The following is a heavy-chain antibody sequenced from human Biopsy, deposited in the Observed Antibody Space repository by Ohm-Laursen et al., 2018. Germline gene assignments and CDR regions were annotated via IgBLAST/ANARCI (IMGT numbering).Heavy chain of an antibody. Sequence: GSLRLSCTASGFTFSDYYMSWVRQAPGKGLEWVATIKKDGSEKYYVDSVKGRFTISRDNSKSSLSLQMNSLRGEDTAVYYCARAPFGSGSYSEFDYWGQGSLVTVSS. D-gene: IGHD3-22*01. J-gene: IGHJ4*02. CDR3: ARAPFGSGSYSEFDY. CDR1: GFTFSDYY. CDR2: IKKDGSEK. V-gene: IGHV3-7*01.